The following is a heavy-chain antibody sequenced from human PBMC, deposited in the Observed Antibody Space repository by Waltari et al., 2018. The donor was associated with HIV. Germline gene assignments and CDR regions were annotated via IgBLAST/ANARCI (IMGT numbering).Heavy chain of an antibody. Sequence: QVQLVQSGAAVKKPGASVKVSCKASGYTFTSYDINWVRQAPGQGLEWLGWKKPNSANTGYAQSVQGRVTMTRNTSIGTAYMELSSLRSEDTAVYYCARNGVRGDRYFDYWGQGTLVTVSS. J-gene: IGHJ4*02. CDR1: GYTFTSYD. CDR2: KKPNSANT. D-gene: IGHD3-16*01. CDR3: ARNGVRGDRYFDY. V-gene: IGHV1-8*01.